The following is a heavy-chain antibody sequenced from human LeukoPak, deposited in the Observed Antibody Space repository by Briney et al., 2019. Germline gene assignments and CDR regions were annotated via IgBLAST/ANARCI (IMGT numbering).Heavy chain of an antibody. D-gene: IGHD5-12*01. Sequence: PGGSLRLSCAASGFTFSNAWMSWVRQAPGKGLEWVGRIKSKTDGGTTDYAAPVKGRFTISRDDSKNTLYLQVNSLKTEDTAVYYCTTHSGYTDCFDYWGQGTLVTVSS. J-gene: IGHJ4*02. V-gene: IGHV3-15*01. CDR1: GFTFSNAW. CDR2: IKSKTDGGTT. CDR3: TTHSGYTDCFDY.